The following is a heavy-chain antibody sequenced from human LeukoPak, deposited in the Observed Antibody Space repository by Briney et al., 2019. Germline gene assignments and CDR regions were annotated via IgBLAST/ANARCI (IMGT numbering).Heavy chain of an antibody. CDR2: IRRKTDGGTA. V-gene: IGHV3-15*01. D-gene: IGHD2-21*01. CDR3: TTEGDGFNKGYS. J-gene: IGHJ4*02. Sequence: GGSQRLSCAASGITFSNDWMSWVRRAPGKGLEWVGRIRRKTDGGTADYVAAVKDRFTISRDDTENRLYLQMNSLRTDDTAVYYCTTEGDGFNKGYSWGQGTLVTVSS. CDR1: GITFSNDW.